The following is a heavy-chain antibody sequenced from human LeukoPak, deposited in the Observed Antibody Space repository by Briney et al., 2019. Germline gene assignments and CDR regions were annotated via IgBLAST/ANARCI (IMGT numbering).Heavy chain of an antibody. CDR3: ARAYCSSTSCYFGY. J-gene: IGHJ4*02. CDR1: GGSFSGYY. CDR2: INHSGST. D-gene: IGHD2-2*01. V-gene: IGHV4-34*01. Sequence: SETLSLTCAVYGGSFSGYYWSWIRQPPGKGLEWIGEINHSGSTNYNPSLKSRVTISVDTSKNQFSLKLSSVTAADTAVYYCARAYCSSTSCYFGYWSQGTLVTVSS.